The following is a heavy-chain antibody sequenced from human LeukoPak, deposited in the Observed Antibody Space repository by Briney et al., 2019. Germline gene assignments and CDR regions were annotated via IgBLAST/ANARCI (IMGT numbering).Heavy chain of an antibody. Sequence: GGSLRLSCAASGFTFSSYGMHWVRQAPGKGLEWVAVISYDGSNKYYADSVKGRFTISRDNSKNTLYLQMNSLRAEDTAVYYCAKDWYYYDSSGYYYGGAPHYWGQGTLVTVSS. CDR3: AKDWYYYDSSGYYYGGAPHY. CDR1: GFTFSSYG. D-gene: IGHD3-22*01. J-gene: IGHJ4*02. V-gene: IGHV3-30*18. CDR2: ISYDGSNK.